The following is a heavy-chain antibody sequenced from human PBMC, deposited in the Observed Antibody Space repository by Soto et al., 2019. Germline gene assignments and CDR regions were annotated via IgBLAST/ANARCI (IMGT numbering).Heavy chain of an antibody. CDR3: ARDGGHGRLDC. V-gene: IGHV4-30-2*01. D-gene: IGHD5-12*01. CDR1: GGSISSDGYS. J-gene: IGHJ4*02. Sequence: PSQTLSLTCAVSGGSISSDGYSWSWIRQPPGKGLEWIGYIYHSGSAHYNASLKSRVTLSVDRSKNQFSLNLRSVTAADTAIYYCARDGGHGRLDCCGEGTLVTVSS. CDR2: IYHSGSA.